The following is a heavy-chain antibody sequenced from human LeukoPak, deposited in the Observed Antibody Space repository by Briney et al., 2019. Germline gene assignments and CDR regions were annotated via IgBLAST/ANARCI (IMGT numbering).Heavy chain of an antibody. CDR1: GGSFSGHY. Sequence: KSSETLSLTCAVYGGSFSGHYWSWIRQPPGKGLEWIGEINHSGSTNYNPSLKSRVTISVDTSKNQFSLKLSSVTAADTAVYYCARIRGGSYYHFDYWGQGTLVTVSS. CDR2: INHSGST. D-gene: IGHD1-26*01. CDR3: ARIRGGSYYHFDY. J-gene: IGHJ4*02. V-gene: IGHV4-34*01.